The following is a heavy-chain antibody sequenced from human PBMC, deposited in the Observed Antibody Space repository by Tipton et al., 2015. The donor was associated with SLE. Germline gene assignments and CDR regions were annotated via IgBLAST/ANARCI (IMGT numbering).Heavy chain of an antibody. CDR3: ARHFRWGFLEWLGGLEDYDAFDI. Sequence: LRLSCTVSGGSISSYYWSWIRQPPGEGLEWIGYIYYSGSTNYNPSLKSRVTISVDTSKNQFSLKLSSVTAADTAVYYCARHFRWGFLEWLGGLEDYDAFDIWGQGTMVTVSS. J-gene: IGHJ3*02. D-gene: IGHD3-3*01. CDR2: IYYSGST. CDR1: GGSISSYY. V-gene: IGHV4-59*08.